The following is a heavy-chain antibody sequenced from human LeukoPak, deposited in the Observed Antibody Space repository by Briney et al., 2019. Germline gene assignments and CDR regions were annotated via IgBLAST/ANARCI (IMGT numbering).Heavy chain of an antibody. CDR1: GFTFSSYG. V-gene: IGHV3-30*02. CDR3: AKEYAGSHYYYYYMDV. CDR2: IRYDGSNK. J-gene: IGHJ6*03. Sequence: GGSLRLSCAASGFTFSSYGMHWVRQAPGEGLEWVAFIRYDGSNKYYADSVKGRFTISRDNSKNTLYLQMNSLRAEDTAVYYCAKEYAGSHYYYYYMDVWGKGTTVTVSS.